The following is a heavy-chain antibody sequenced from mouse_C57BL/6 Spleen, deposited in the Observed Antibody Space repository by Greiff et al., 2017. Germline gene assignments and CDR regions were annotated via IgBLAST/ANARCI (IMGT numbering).Heavy chain of an antibody. Sequence: EVQLQQSGPELVKPGASVKISCKASGYSFTDYNMNWVKQSNGKSLEWIGVINPNYGTTSYNQKFKGKATLTVDQSSSTAYMQLNSLTSDDSAVYYWARSKTLTGAWFAYWGQGTLVTVSA. CDR3: ARSKTLTGAWFAY. D-gene: IGHD4-1*01. CDR1: GYSFTDYN. V-gene: IGHV1-39*01. CDR2: INPNYGTT. J-gene: IGHJ3*01.